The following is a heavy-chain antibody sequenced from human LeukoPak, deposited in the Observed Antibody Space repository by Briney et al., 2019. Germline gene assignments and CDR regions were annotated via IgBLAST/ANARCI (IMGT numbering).Heavy chain of an antibody. Sequence: GGSLRLSCAASGFTFSSYSINWVRQAPGKGLEWVSCVSSTSSFIYYADSVKGRFTISRDNAKNSLYLQMNSLRAEDTAVYYCARDQVVVVPAAYTTFDYWGQGTLVTVSS. CDR2: VSSTSSFI. CDR1: GFTFSSYS. D-gene: IGHD2-2*01. CDR3: ARDQVVVVPAAYTTFDY. V-gene: IGHV3-21*01. J-gene: IGHJ4*02.